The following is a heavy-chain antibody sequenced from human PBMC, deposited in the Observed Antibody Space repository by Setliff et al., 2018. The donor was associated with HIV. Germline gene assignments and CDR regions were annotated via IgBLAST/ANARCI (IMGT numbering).Heavy chain of an antibody. CDR3: ARDLGGSLVRGWFDP. D-gene: IGHD3-16*01. Sequence: SETLSLTCAVSGFSVSSGYYWGWIRQPPGKGLEWIGSISHSGITNYNPSLKSRVTISVDTSKNQFSLKLSSVTAADTAVYYCARDLGGSLVRGWFDPWGQGTLVTSPQ. CDR2: ISHSGIT. CDR1: GFSVSSGYY. V-gene: IGHV4-38-2*02. J-gene: IGHJ5*02.